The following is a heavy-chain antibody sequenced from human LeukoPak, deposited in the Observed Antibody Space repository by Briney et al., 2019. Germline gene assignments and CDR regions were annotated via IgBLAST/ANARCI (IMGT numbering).Heavy chain of an antibody. Sequence: PGGSVRLFCAASGLTDSSNYLSWVREAPGRALEWVSVIYSLVGTYDAGSVKDRFTISRDNSKNTVYRQMKGRRAEDTAVYYCAKAGYCSSTSCLEDYWGQGTLVTVSS. CDR2: IYSLVGT. CDR3: AKAGYCSSTSCLEDY. V-gene: IGHV3-53*01. J-gene: IGHJ4*02. D-gene: IGHD2-2*01. CDR1: GLTDSSNY.